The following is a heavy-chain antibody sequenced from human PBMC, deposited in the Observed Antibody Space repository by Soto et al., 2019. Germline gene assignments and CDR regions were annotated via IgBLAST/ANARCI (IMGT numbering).Heavy chain of an antibody. CDR3: ARTYGPWDYFLPFEY. J-gene: IGHJ4*02. CDR2: ISVYNGNI. CDR1: GYMFNTYG. Sequence: QVQLLQSGAEVKKPGASVKVSCKASGYMFNTYGITWVRQAPGQGLEWMGWISVYNGNIDYAQKFEGRVTMTTDTSTSTAYMELKSLTSAGTAVYYCARTYGPWDYFLPFEYWGQGTPVSVSS. V-gene: IGHV1-18*01. D-gene: IGHD3-10*01.